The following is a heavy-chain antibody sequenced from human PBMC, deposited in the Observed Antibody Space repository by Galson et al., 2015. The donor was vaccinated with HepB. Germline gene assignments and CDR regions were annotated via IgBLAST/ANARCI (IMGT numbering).Heavy chain of an antibody. CDR2: ISYDGSNK. J-gene: IGHJ3*02. Sequence: SLRLSCAASGFTFSSYGMHWVRQAPGKGLEWVAVISYDGSNKYYADSVKGRFTISRDNSKNTLYLQMNSLRAEDTAVYYCAKPIVATIQREDAFDIWGQGTMVTVSS. CDR1: GFTFSSYG. CDR3: AKPIVATIQREDAFDI. V-gene: IGHV3-30*18. D-gene: IGHD5-12*01.